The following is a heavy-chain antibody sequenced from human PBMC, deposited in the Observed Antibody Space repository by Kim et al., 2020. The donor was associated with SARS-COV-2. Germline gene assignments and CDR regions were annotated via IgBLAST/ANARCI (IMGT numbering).Heavy chain of an antibody. V-gene: IGHV3-33*06. CDR2: SDGSNK. CDR3: ANFES. Sequence: SDGSNKYSADSVKGRFTSSRDNSKNMLCLQMNSLRAEDTAIYYCANFESWGQGTLVTVSS. J-gene: IGHJ4*02.